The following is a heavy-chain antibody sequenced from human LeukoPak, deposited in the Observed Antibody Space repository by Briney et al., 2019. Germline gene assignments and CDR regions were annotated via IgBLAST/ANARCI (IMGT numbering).Heavy chain of an antibody. J-gene: IGHJ4*02. CDR1: GGSISSYY. CDR2: IYYSGST. D-gene: IGHD3-3*01. CDR3: ANDPYPITIFGVVYYY. Sequence: SSETLSLTCTVSGGSISSYYWSWIRQPPGKGLEWIGYIYYSGSTNYNPSLKSRVTISVDTSKNQFSLNLSSVTAADTAVYYCANDPYPITIFGVVYYYWGQGTLVTVSS. V-gene: IGHV4-59*01.